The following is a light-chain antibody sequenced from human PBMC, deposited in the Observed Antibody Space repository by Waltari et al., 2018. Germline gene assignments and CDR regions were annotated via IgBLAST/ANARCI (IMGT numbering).Light chain of an antibody. CDR1: RSDVGGYNY. J-gene: IGLJ2*01. CDR2: EVS. CDR3: SSYAGSNFVV. V-gene: IGLV2-8*01. Sequence: QSALAQPPSASGSPGQSVPIPCTGTRSDVGGYNYVPWYQQHPGKAPKLMIYEVSKRPSGVPDRFSGSKSGNTASLTVSGLQAEDEAAYYCSSYAGSNFVVFGGGTKVTVL.